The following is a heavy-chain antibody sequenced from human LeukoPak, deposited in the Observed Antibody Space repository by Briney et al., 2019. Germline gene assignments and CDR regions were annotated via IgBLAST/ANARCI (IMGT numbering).Heavy chain of an antibody. D-gene: IGHD3-3*01. CDR1: GFTLSSYA. J-gene: IGHJ3*02. CDR3: AKDQTPGFRSGYPYEGDAFDI. V-gene: IGHV3-23*01. Sequence: GASLRLSWAAAGFTLSSYAMRWVRQAAGKGMEWVSAISGSGGSTYYADCGKGRLTISRDNSKTTLYLQMNSLRAEDTAVYYCAKDQTPGFRSGYPYEGDAFDIWGQGTMVTVSS. CDR2: ISGSGGST.